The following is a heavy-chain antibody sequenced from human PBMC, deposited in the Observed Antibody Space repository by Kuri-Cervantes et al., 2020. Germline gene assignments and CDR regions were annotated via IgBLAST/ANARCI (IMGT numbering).Heavy chain of an antibody. V-gene: IGHV1-2*02. D-gene: IGHD2-2*01. CDR1: GFTFTGYY. CDR3: ARPYCGSTTCYAYFDC. J-gene: IGHJ4*02. CDR2: INPNSGDT. Sequence: ASVKVSCKASGFTFTGYYIHWVRQAPGHGLEWMGWINPNSGDTDYAQKFQGRVTMTRDTCISTAYMEVSSLRSDDTAVYYCARPYCGSTTCYAYFDCWGQGTLVTVSS.